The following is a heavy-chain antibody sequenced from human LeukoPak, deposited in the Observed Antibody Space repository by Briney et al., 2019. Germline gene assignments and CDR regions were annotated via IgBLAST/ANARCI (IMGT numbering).Heavy chain of an antibody. Sequence: PGRSLRLSCAASGFTFSSYAMHWVRQAPGKGLEWVAVISFDGSNEYFADSVKGRFTISRDNSKNTLYLQMNSLRAEDTAVYYCAKDLVGATTGGAFDIWGQGTMVTVSS. V-gene: IGHV3-30*18. CDR2: ISFDGSNE. CDR3: AKDLVGATTGGAFDI. CDR1: GFTFSSYA. J-gene: IGHJ3*02. D-gene: IGHD1-26*01.